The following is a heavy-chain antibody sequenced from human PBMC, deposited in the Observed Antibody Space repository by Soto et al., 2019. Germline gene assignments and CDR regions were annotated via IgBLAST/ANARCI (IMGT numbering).Heavy chain of an antibody. CDR2: INQSGSG. J-gene: IGHJ5*02. CDR3: ARVLGARIAASNWFDP. D-gene: IGHD6-13*01. CDR1: GGSFSDYY. V-gene: IGHV4-34*01. Sequence: QVQLQQWGAGLLKPSETLSLTCAVYGGSFSDYYWSWIRQPPGKGLEWIGDINQSGSGNYNPSLKSRVTISLDRTKTQFSLRLSSVTAADTAVYYCARVLGARIAASNWFDPWGQGTLVTVSS.